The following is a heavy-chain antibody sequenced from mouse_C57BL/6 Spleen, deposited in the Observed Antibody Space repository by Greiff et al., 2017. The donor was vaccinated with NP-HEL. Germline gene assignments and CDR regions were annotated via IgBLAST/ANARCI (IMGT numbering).Heavy chain of an antibody. CDR1: GYTFTSYW. CDR2: IYPGSGST. V-gene: IGHV1-55*01. CDR3: ATHYYGSSYGYFDV. D-gene: IGHD1-1*01. Sequence: QVQLQQPGAELVKPGASVKMSCKASGYTFTSYWITWVKQRPGQGLVWIGDIYPGSGSTNYNEKFKSKATLTVDTSSSTAYMQLSSLTSEDSAVYYCATHYYGSSYGYFDVWGTGTTVTVSS. J-gene: IGHJ1*03.